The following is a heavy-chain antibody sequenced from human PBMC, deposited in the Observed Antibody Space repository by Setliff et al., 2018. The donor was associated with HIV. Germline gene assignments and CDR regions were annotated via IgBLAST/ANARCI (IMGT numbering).Heavy chain of an antibody. D-gene: IGHD5-18*01. CDR3: ARDQWGYSYGYYYYYYMDV. CDR2: ISSSSSYI. J-gene: IGHJ6*03. Sequence: GGSLRLSCAASGFSFSSYSMNWVRQAPGKGLEWVSSISSSSSYIYYADSVKGRFTISRDNSKNTLYLQMNSLRAEDTAVYYCARDQWGYSYGYYYYYYMDVWGKGTTVTVSS. CDR1: GFSFSSYS. V-gene: IGHV3-21*01.